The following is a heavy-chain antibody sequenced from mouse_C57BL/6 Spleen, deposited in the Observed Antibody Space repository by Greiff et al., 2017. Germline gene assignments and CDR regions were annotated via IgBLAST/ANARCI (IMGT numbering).Heavy chain of an antibody. J-gene: IGHJ2*01. CDR2: IYPGSGST. V-gene: IGHV1-55*01. Sequence: QVQLQQPGAELVKPGASVKMSCKASGYTFTSYWITWVKQRPGQGLEWIGDIYPGSGSTTYTEKFKSKATLTVDTSSSTAYMQLSSLTSEDAASYYCARSRYYGRSGYWGQGTTLTVSS. CDR1: GYTFTSYW. CDR3: ARSRYYGRSGY. D-gene: IGHD1-1*01.